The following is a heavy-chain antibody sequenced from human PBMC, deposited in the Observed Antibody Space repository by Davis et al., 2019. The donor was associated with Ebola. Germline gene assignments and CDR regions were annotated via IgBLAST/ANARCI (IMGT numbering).Heavy chain of an antibody. Sequence: ASVKVSCKASGYTFTNYGISWMRQAPGQGLEWMGWISAYNGDTNYAQKFQDRVTMTTDTSTSTAYMELRSLGSDDTAVYYWARFGRYCSGGSCYDYWGQGTLVTVSS. D-gene: IGHD2-15*01. CDR3: ARFGRYCSGGSCYDY. CDR2: ISAYNGDT. CDR1: GYTFTNYG. V-gene: IGHV1-18*01. J-gene: IGHJ4*02.